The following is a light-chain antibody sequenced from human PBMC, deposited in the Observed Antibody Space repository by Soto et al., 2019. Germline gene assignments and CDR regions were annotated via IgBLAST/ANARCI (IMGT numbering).Light chain of an antibody. J-gene: IGKJ1*01. V-gene: IGKV1-6*01. Sequence: ASLMIQSPSSLSASVGDRDTITCRASQGIRKDLGWYQQKPGKAPKVLIYAASSLQSGVPSRFSGSGSGTDFTLTISSLQPEDFATYYCLQDYNYPWTFGQGTKVEIK. CDR1: QGIRKD. CDR2: AAS. CDR3: LQDYNYPWT.